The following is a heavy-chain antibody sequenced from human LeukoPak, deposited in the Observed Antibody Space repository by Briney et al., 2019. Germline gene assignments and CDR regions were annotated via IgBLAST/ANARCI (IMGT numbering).Heavy chain of an antibody. J-gene: IGHJ4*02. Sequence: ASVKVSCKASGGTFSSYAISWVRQAPGQGLEWVGGIIPIFGTTKYAQKFQGRLTLTADKSTSTAYMELSSLRSEDTAVYYCARVGGVTTTFDYWGQGTLVTVSS. CDR3: ARVGGVTTTFDY. D-gene: IGHD4-17*01. CDR1: GGTFSSYA. V-gene: IGHV1-69*06. CDR2: IIPIFGTT.